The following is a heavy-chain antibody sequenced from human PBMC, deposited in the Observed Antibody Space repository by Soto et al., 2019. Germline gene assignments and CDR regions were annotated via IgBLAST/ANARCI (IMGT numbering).Heavy chain of an antibody. D-gene: IGHD6-13*01. CDR1: GGTFINYA. CDR3: ARDQGVVAARTAPNWLDP. J-gene: IGHJ5*02. CDR2: ITPIFGTR. V-gene: IGHV1-69*12. Sequence: QVQLVQSGTEVKKPGSSVKVSCEASGGTFINYAFTWVRQAPGQGLEWMGGITPIFGTRNYAQKFQGRVTVTADDSTSTVYMELSSLKAEDTAVYYCARDQGVVAARTAPNWLDPWGQGTLVTVSS.